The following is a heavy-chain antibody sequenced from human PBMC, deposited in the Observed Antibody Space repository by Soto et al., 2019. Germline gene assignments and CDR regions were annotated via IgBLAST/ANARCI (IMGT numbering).Heavy chain of an antibody. V-gene: IGHV4-59*01. Sequence: QVQLQESGPGLVKPSETLSLTCTVSGGSISSYYWSWIRQPPGKGLEWIGYIYYSGSTNYNPSLKIRVTISVDTSKNQFSLKLSSVTAADTAVYYCARAQTTDLDYWGQGTLVTVSS. CDR1: GGSISSYY. CDR2: IYYSGST. D-gene: IGHD4-17*01. J-gene: IGHJ4*02. CDR3: ARAQTTDLDY.